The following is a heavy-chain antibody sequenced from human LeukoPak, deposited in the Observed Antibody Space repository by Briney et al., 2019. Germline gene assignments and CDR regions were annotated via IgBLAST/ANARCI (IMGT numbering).Heavy chain of an antibody. V-gene: IGHV3-74*01. Sequence: GGPLRLSCAASGFTFTNYWMHWVRQAPGMGLVWVSRLPPDELGIIYADSVKGRFTVSRDNAKNTVYLQMNNLRVDDTAMYYCVGTIASRGSEYWGQGALVTVSS. CDR3: VGTIASRGSEY. D-gene: IGHD6-6*01. CDR1: GFTFTNYW. CDR2: LPPDELGI. J-gene: IGHJ4*02.